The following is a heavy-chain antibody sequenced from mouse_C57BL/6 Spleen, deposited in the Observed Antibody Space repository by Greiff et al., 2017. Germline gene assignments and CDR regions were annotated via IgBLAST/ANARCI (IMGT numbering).Heavy chain of an antibody. CDR1: GYAFSSSW. D-gene: IGHD1-1*01. CDR3: ATYGSRGYFDV. J-gene: IGHJ1*03. V-gene: IGHV1-82*01. CDR2: IYPGDGDT. Sequence: VQLQQSGPELVKPGASVKISCKASGYAFSSSWMNWVKQRPGTGLEWIGRIYPGDGDTNYNGKFKGKATLTADKSSSTAYMQLSSLTSEDSAVYFCATYGSRGYFDVWGTGTTVTVSS.